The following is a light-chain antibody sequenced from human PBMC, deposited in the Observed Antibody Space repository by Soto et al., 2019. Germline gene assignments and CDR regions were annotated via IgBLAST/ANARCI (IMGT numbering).Light chain of an antibody. CDR2: LNSDGSH. J-gene: IGLJ1*01. V-gene: IGLV4-69*01. CDR1: SGHSSYA. CDR3: QTWSTGIYV. Sequence: QLVLTQSPSASASLGASVKLTCTLSSGHSSYAIAWHQQQPEKGPRYLMKLNSDGSHSKGDGIPDRFSGSSSGAERYLTISRLQCEDEDDYYCQTWSTGIYVFGNGTKLTVL.